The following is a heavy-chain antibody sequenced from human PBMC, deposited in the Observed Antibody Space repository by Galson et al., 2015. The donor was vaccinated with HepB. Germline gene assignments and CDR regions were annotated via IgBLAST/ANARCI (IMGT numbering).Heavy chain of an antibody. J-gene: IGHJ6*03. Sequence: CKASGYTFTSYGISWVRQAPGQGLEWMGWISAYNGNTNYAQKLQGRVTMTTDTSTSTAYMELRSLRSDDTAVYYCARAVPAAIGVHYYYNYYMDVWGKGTTVTVSS. D-gene: IGHD2-2*02. CDR1: GYTFTSYG. CDR2: ISAYNGNT. V-gene: IGHV1-18*01. CDR3: ARAVPAAIGVHYYYNYYMDV.